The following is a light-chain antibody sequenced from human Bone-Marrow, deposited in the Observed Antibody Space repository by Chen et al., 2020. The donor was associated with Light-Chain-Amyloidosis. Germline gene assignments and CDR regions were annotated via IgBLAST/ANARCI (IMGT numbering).Light chain of an antibody. CDR1: QSVATF. Sequence: EIVLTQSPATLSLSPGERATLSCRASQSVATFLAWYQHKPGQAPRLLIYDASSRATGIPDRFSGSGSGTDFTLTISSLEPEDFAVYYCQQRSNWPLLTFGPGIKVDIK. V-gene: IGKV3-11*01. J-gene: IGKJ3*01. CDR2: DAS. CDR3: QQRSNWPLLT.